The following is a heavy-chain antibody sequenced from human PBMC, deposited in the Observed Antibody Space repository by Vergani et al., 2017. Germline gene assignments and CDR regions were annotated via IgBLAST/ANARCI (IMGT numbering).Heavy chain of an antibody. V-gene: IGHV4-34*01. CDR2: INHSGST. CDR3: ARAGAPGKRLWFGGRWVDY. D-gene: IGHD3-10*01. J-gene: IGHJ4*02. Sequence: QVQLQQWGAGLLKPSETLSLSCAVYGGSFSGYYWSWIRQPPGKGLDWIGEINHSGSTNYNPSLKSRVTISVDTSKNQFSLKLSSVTAADTAVYYCARAGAPGKRLWFGGRWVDYWGQGTLVTVSS. CDR1: GGSFSGYY.